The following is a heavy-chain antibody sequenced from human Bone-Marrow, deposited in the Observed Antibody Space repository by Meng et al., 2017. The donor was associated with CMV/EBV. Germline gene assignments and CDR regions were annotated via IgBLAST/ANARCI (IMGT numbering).Heavy chain of an antibody. J-gene: IGHJ4*02. D-gene: IGHD4-23*01. V-gene: IGHV1-2*02. CDR2: INPNSGGT. CDR3: ARGAYYGGNSKVFSY. Sequence: ASVKVSCKASGYTFTGYYMHWVRQAPGQGLEWMGWINPNSGGTNYAQKFQGRVTMTRDTSISTAYMELSRLRSDDTVVYYCARGAYYGGNSKVFSYWGQGTLVTVSS. CDR1: GYTFTGYY.